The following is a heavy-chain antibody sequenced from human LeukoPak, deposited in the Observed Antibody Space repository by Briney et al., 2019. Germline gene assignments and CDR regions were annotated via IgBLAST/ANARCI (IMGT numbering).Heavy chain of an antibody. J-gene: IGHJ4*02. CDR2: ISYDGSNK. CDR3: ARSVGRKYGGNPFFDFDY. Sequence: GGSLRLSCAASGFTFSSYAMHWVRQAPGKGLEWVAVISYDGSNKYYADSVKGRFTISRDNSKNTLYLQMNSLRAEDTAVYYCARSVGRKYGGNPFFDFDYWGQGTLVTVSS. D-gene: IGHD4-23*01. CDR1: GFTFSSYA. V-gene: IGHV3-30-3*01.